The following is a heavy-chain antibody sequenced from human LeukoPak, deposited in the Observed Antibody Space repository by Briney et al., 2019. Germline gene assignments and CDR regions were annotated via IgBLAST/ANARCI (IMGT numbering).Heavy chain of an antibody. D-gene: IGHD1-1*01. CDR3: ARGEDWKSTTFDY. CDR1: GGSISSYY. V-gene: IGHV4-59*01. J-gene: IGHJ4*02. CDR2: ISYTGTT. Sequence: SETLSLTCTVSGGSISSYYWNWIRQPPGKGLEWIGYISYTGTTNYNPSLKSRVTISVDTSKSQFSLKLSSVTAADTAVYYCARGEDWKSTTFDYWGQETLVTVSS.